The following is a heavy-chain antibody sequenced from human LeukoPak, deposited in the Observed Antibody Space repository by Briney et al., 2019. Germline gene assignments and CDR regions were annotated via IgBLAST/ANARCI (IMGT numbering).Heavy chain of an antibody. V-gene: IGHV1-2*02. Sequence: ASVKVSCKASGYTFTGYYMHWVRQAPGQGLEWMGWINPNSGGTNYAQKFQGRVTMTRDTSISTAYMELSRLRSDDTAVYYCARVVLLSAPWFDPWGQGTLVTVSS. D-gene: IGHD6-13*01. CDR2: INPNSGGT. CDR3: ARVVLLSAPWFDP. J-gene: IGHJ5*02. CDR1: GYTFTGYY.